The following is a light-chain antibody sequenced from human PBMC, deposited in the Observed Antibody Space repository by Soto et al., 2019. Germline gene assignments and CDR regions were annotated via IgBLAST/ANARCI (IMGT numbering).Light chain of an antibody. CDR3: QQYGDSPVT. J-gene: IGKJ4*01. CDR2: GVS. V-gene: IGKV3-20*01. Sequence: ITQSPGTLPVAQGERSPLSSRGRRGSSTNLAWYQQKPGQAPRLLIYGVSSRATGIPDRFSGSGAGTDFTLTISRLEPEDFAVYYCQQYGDSPVTFGGGTKVDIK. CDR1: RGSSTN.